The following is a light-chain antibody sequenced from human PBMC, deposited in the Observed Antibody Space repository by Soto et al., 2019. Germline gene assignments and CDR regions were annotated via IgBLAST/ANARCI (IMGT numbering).Light chain of an antibody. V-gene: IGLV1-40*01. CDR3: QSYDSRLRV. Sequence: QPVLTQPPSVSGAPGQRVTISCTGSSSNIGAGYDVHWYQQLPGTAPKLLIYGNSNRPSGVPDRFSGSKSGTSASLAITGLQAEDEADYYCQSYDSRLRVFGTGTKLTVL. CDR2: GNS. J-gene: IGLJ1*01. CDR1: SSNIGAGYD.